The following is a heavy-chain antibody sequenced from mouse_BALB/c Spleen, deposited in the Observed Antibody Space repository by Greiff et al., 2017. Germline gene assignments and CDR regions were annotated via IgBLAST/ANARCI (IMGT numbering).Heavy chain of an antibody. J-gene: IGHJ4*01. CDR3: GRWRGNGIYAMDY. Sequence: EVKLMESGGGLVQPGGSRKLSCAASGFTFSSFGMHWVRQAPEKGLEWVAYISSGSSTIYYADTVKGRFTISRDNPKNTLFLQMTSLRSEDTAMYYCGRWRGNGIYAMDYWGQGTSVTVSS. V-gene: IGHV5-17*02. CDR1: GFTFSSFG. D-gene: IGHD1-1*01. CDR2: ISSGSSTI.